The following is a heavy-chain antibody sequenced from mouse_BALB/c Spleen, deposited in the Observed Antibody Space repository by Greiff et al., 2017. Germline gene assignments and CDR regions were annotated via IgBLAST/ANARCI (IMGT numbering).Heavy chain of an antibody. V-gene: IGHV14-3*02. CDR3: HYGRDYYAMDY. D-gene: IGHD1-1*02. J-gene: IGHJ4*01. CDR1: GFNIKDTY. Sequence: EVKLMESGAELVKPGASVKLSCTASGFNIKDTYMHWVKQRPEQGLEWIGRIDPANGNTKYDPKFQGKATITADTSSNTAYLQLSSLTSEDTAVYYCHYGRDYYAMDYWGQGTSVTVSS. CDR2: IDPANGNT.